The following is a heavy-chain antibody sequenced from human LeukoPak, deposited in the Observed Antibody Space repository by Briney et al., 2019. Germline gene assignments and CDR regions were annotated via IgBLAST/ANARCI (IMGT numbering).Heavy chain of an antibody. CDR2: IIPIFGTA. J-gene: IGHJ6*03. CDR1: GGTFNSYA. CDR3: ARVRGYCANGVCYTGGYHYMDV. Sequence: GASVKVSCKASGGTFNSYAISWVRRAAGQGLEWMGRIIPIFGTANYAQKFQGRVTITTDESTSTAYMELSSLRSEDTAVYYCARVRGYCANGVCYTGGYHYMDVWGKGTTVTVSS. D-gene: IGHD2-8*01. V-gene: IGHV1-69*05.